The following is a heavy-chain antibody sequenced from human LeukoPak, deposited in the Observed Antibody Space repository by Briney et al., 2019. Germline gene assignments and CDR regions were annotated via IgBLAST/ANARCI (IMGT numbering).Heavy chain of an antibody. CDR2: ITSSGTYI. Sequence: PGGSLRLSCAASGFTFSNYNMNWVRQAPGKAMEWVSSITSSGTYIFYADSVKGRFTISRDNAKNSLYLQMDSLGPEDTAVYYCARDRAYYYGSGTFDYWGQGTLVTVSS. CDR1: GFTFSNYN. V-gene: IGHV3-21*01. CDR3: ARDRAYYYGSGTFDY. D-gene: IGHD3-10*01. J-gene: IGHJ4*02.